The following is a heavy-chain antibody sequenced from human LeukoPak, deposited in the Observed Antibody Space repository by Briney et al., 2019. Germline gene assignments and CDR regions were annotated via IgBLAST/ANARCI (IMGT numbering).Heavy chain of an antibody. CDR2: IKQDGSEK. CDR1: GFTFSSYW. J-gene: IGHJ4*02. CDR3: ARVPPNTVTTLQYFDY. D-gene: IGHD4-17*01. V-gene: IGHV3-7*01. Sequence: GGSLRLSCAASGFTFSSYWMSWVRQAPGKGLEWVSNIKQDGSEKYYVDSVKGRFTISRDNAKNSLYLQMNSLRAEDTAVYYCARVPPNTVTTLQYFDYWGQGTLVTVSS.